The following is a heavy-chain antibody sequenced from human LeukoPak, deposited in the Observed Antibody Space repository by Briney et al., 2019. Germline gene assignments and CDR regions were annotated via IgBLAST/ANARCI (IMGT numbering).Heavy chain of an antibody. D-gene: IGHD6-19*01. V-gene: IGHV3-9*01. CDR2: ISWNSGSI. CDR1: GFTFDDYA. Sequence: GGSLRLSCAASGFTFDDYAMHWVRQAPGKGLEWVSGISWNSGSIGHADSVKGRFTISSDNAKNSLYLQMNSLRAEDTALYYCAKDSAVAGSGDAFDIWGQGTMVTVSS. CDR3: AKDSAVAGSGDAFDI. J-gene: IGHJ3*02.